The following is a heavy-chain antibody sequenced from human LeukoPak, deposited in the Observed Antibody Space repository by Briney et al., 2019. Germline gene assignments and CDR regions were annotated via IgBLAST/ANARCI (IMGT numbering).Heavy chain of an antibody. J-gene: IGHJ6*03. CDR1: GFTFSSHN. CDR2: FSSSSTTI. Sequence: EGSLRLSCAASGFTFSSHNMNWVRQAPGKGLEWVSYFSSSSTTIYQADSVKGRFTISRDNAKNSLYLQMNSLRAEDTAVYYCARAHSYCSSTSCSLYYYYYYMDAWGKGTTVTVSS. D-gene: IGHD2-2*01. CDR3: ARAHSYCSSTSCSLYYYYYYMDA. V-gene: IGHV3-48*01.